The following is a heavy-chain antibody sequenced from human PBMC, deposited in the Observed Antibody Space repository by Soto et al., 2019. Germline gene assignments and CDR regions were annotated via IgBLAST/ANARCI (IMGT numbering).Heavy chain of an antibody. CDR1: GYTFTSYY. V-gene: IGHV1-46*01. J-gene: IGHJ4*02. Sequence: ASVKVSCKASGYTFTSYYMHWVRQAPGQGLEWMGMINPSGGNTKYAQKFQGRVNMTRDTSTSTAYMELSSLRSEDTAVYYCARGERYYYDSSGYFGFDYWGQGTLVTVSS. CDR2: INPSGGNT. D-gene: IGHD3-22*01. CDR3: ARGERYYYDSSGYFGFDY.